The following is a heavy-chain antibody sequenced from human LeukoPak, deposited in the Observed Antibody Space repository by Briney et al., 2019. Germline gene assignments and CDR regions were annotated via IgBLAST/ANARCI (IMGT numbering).Heavy chain of an antibody. CDR2: AADSGST. Sequence: SETLSLTCTVSGDSMSDYFWTWIRQPPGKGLEWIGYAADSGSTNYNPSLKSRVTVSVDTSKNQFSLKLSSVTAADTAVYYCARRQYSSSPVDPWGQGTLVTVSS. J-gene: IGHJ5*02. CDR3: ARRQYSSSPVDP. CDR1: GDSMSDYF. V-gene: IGHV4-59*12. D-gene: IGHD6-6*01.